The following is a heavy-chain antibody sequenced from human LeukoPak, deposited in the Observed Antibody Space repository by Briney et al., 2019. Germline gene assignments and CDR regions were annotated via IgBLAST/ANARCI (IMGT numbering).Heavy chain of an antibody. V-gene: IGHV3-21*01. D-gene: IGHD6-13*01. J-gene: IGHJ4*02. CDR2: ISSSSSYI. CDR1: GFTFSSYS. Sequence: GGSLRLSCAASGFTFSSYSMNWVRQAPGKGLEWVSSISSSSSYIYYADSVKGRFTISRDNAKNSLYLQMNSLRAEDTAVYYCARGRIAAAGTGAKYFDYWGQGTLVTVSS. CDR3: ARGRIAAAGTGAKYFDY.